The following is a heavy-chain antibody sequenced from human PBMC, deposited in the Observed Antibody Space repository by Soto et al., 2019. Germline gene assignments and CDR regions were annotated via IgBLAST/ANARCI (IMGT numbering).Heavy chain of an antibody. Sequence: GGCRRLACRASGFSFSIFAMTCFRHCPGKGLQWVSSIGGSGIITSYPDSVKGRFTISRDNSGNTLFLHMNSLRADDTAVYYCAKDPNGDYVGAFDSWGQGTLVTVSS. D-gene: IGHD4-17*01. CDR2: IGGSGIIT. CDR3: AKDPNGDYVGAFDS. V-gene: IGHV3-23*01. CDR1: GFSFSIFA. J-gene: IGHJ4*02.